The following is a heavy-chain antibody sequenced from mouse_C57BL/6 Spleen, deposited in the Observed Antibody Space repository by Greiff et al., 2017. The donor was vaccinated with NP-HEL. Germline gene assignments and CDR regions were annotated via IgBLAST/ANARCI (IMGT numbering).Heavy chain of an antibody. CDR2: IDPETGGP. CDR3: TDGNSAWFAY. Sequence: QVQLQQSGAELVRPGASVTLSCKASGYTFTDYEMHWVKQTPVHGLEWIGAIDPETGGPAYNQKFKGKAILTADKSSSTAYMELRSLTSEDSAVYYCTDGNSAWFAYWGQGTLVTVSA. J-gene: IGHJ3*01. V-gene: IGHV1-15*01. CDR1: GYTFTDYE. D-gene: IGHD2-1*01.